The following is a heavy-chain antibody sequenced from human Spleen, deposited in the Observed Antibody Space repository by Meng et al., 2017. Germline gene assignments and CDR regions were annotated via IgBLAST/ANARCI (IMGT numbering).Heavy chain of an antibody. CDR1: GGSFSGYY. V-gene: IGHV4-34*01. CDR2: INHSGST. D-gene: IGHD6-6*01. Sequence: QVRLQQWGAGLLKPSETLPLTCAVYGGSFSGYYWSWIRQPPGKGLEWIGEINHSGSTNYNPSLKSRVTISVDTSKNQFSLKLSSVTAADTAVYYCARGRFSSSRRGVDYWGQGTLVTVSS. J-gene: IGHJ4*02. CDR3: ARGRFSSSRRGVDY.